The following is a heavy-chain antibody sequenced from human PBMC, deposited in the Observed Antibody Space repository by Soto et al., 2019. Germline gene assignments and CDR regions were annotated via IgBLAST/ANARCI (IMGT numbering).Heavy chain of an antibody. CDR2: IWYDGSNK. V-gene: IGHV3-33*01. J-gene: IGHJ3*02. Sequence: QVQLVESGGGVVQRGGALRLSCAAAGFTFSSYGMHWVRQAPGKGLEWVAVIWYDGSNKYYADSVKGRYTISRDKSKNKVYLQMNRLGAEDTAVSYCTSDPLMAVAAYYAFDIWGQGTSVTVSS. CDR1: GFTFSSYG. D-gene: IGHD6-19*01. CDR3: TSDPLMAVAAYYAFDI.